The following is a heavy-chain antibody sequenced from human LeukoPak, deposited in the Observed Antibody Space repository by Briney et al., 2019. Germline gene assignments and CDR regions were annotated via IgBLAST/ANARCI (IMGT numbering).Heavy chain of an antibody. J-gene: IGHJ4*02. Sequence: GESLQISCKGSGYSFTSYWIGWVRPMPGKGREWMGIIYPGDADTRYSPSFQGQVTISADKSISTAYLQWSSLKASDTAMYYCARHIGQAVVTAFDYWGQGTLVTVSS. D-gene: IGHD2-21*02. CDR3: ARHIGQAVVTAFDY. CDR2: IYPGDADT. V-gene: IGHV5-51*01. CDR1: GYSFTSYW.